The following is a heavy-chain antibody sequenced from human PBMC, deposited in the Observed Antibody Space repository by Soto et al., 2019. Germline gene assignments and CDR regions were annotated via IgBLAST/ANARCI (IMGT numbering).Heavy chain of an antibody. CDR2: VSRSGGMT. D-gene: IGHD2-2*01. J-gene: IGHJ4*02. V-gene: IGHV3-23*01. CDR3: ATQGGTSDY. CDR1: GFTFSNYD. Sequence: DVQLLESGGGLVQPGGSLRLSCAASGFTFSNYDMSWVRQAPGRGLEWVSAVSRSGGMTYYADSAKGRFTISRDNSKNTLNLEMNGLRVEDTAVYYCATQGGTSDYWGQGTLVTVPS.